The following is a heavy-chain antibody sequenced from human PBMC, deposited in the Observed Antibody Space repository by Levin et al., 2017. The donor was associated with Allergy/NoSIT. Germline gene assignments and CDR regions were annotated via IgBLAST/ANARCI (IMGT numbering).Heavy chain of an antibody. CDR1: GFTFSSYG. CDR2: IWYDGSNK. V-gene: IGHV3-33*01. CDR3: ARNSPTSRGDGYNYPAY. D-gene: IGHD5-24*01. Sequence: GGSLRLSCAASGFTFSSYGMHWVRQAPGKGLEWVAVIWYDGSNKYYADSVKGRFTISRDNSKNTLYLQMNSLRAEDTAVYYCARNSPTSRGDGYNYPAYWGQGTLVTVSS. J-gene: IGHJ4*02.